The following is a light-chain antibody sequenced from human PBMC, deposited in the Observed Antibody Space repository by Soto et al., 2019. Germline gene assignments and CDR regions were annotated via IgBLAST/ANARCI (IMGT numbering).Light chain of an antibody. CDR1: QSVSSSY. CDR3: QHET. J-gene: IGKJ2*01. CDR2: VAS. V-gene: IGKV3-20*01. Sequence: EIVLTQSPGTLSLSPGERATLSCRASQSVSSSYLAWYQQKPGQAPRLLMYVASSRATGIPDRFSGSGSGTDFTLTISRLEPEDFAVYYCQHETFGQGTKLEIK.